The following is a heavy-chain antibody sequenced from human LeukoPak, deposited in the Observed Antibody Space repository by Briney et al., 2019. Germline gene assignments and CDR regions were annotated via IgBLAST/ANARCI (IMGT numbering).Heavy chain of an antibody. V-gene: IGHV3-7*03. Sequence: GGSLRLSCAASGFALSSHWMTWVRQVPGRGPEWVANVNRDGSETYYLDSVKGRFTISKDNAKNSLYLQMNSPRAEDTALYHCARNNGMDVWGQGTTVIVSS. CDR3: ARNNGMDV. CDR2: VNRDGSET. J-gene: IGHJ6*02. CDR1: GFALSSHW.